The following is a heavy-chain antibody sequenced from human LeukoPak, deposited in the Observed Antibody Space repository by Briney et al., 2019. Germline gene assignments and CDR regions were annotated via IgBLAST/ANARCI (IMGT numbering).Heavy chain of an antibody. CDR1: GFTFSSYA. CDR2: ISGSGGST. Sequence: GGSLRLSCAASGFTFSSYAMSWVRQAPGKGLEWVSAISGSGGSTYYADSVKGRFTISRDNSKNTLYLQMNSLRAEDTAVYYCAKVGYFVWLAPNDYWGQGTLVTVSS. D-gene: IGHD3-9*01. CDR3: AKVGYFVWLAPNDY. V-gene: IGHV3-23*01. J-gene: IGHJ4*02.